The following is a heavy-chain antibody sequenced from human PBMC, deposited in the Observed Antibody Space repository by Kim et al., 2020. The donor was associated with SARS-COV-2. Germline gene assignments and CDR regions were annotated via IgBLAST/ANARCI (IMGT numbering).Heavy chain of an antibody. D-gene: IGHD2-2*01. Sequence: GGSLRLSCAASGFTFSSYAMSWVRQAPGKGLEWVSAISGSGGSTYYADSVKGRFTISRDNSKNTVYLQMNSLRAEDTAVYYCAKGHCYSSTCYYLDSWGQGTLVTVSS. CDR2: ISGSGGST. J-gene: IGHJ4*02. V-gene: IGHV3-23*01. CDR3: AKGHCYSSTCYYLDS. CDR1: GFTFSSYA.